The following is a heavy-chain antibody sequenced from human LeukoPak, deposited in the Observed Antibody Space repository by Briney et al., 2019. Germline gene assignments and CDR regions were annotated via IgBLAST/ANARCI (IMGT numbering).Heavy chain of an antibody. Sequence: ASVKVSCKASGYTFTSYYMHWVRQAPGQGREWMGIINPSGGSTSYAQKFQGRVTMTRDTSTSTVYMELSSLRSEDTAVYYCARDAHTYYYDSSGYHADYWGQGTLVTVSS. CDR2: INPSGGST. V-gene: IGHV1-46*01. CDR1: GYTFTSYY. J-gene: IGHJ4*02. CDR3: ARDAHTYYYDSSGYHADY. D-gene: IGHD3-22*01.